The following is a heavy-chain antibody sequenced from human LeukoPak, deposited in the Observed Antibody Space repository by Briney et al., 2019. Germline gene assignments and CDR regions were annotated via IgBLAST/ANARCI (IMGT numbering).Heavy chain of an antibody. CDR2: IRSKAYGGTT. CDR1: GFTFGDYA. CDR3: TRYCSSTSCRNYYYYGMDV. J-gene: IGHJ6*02. V-gene: IGHV3-49*03. D-gene: IGHD2-2*01. Sequence: GGSLRLSCTASGFTFGDYAMSWFRQAPGKGLEWVGFIRSKAYGGTTEYAASVKGRFTISRDDSKSIAYLQMNSLKTEDTAVYYCTRYCSSTSCRNYYYYGMDVWGQGTTVTVSS.